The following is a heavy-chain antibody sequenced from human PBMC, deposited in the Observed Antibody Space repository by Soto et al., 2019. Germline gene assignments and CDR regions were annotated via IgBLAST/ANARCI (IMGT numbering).Heavy chain of an antibody. Sequence: GGSLRLSCAASGFTFTDYWTHWVRQAPGKGLVWVSRINSDGSRTSYADSVTGRFTISRDNAKNTLYLQMNSLRVEDTALYYCARESYRGFYFDYWGQGTLVTVSS. CDR1: GFTFTDYW. D-gene: IGHD4-4*01. CDR2: INSDGSRT. CDR3: ARESYRGFYFDY. V-gene: IGHV3-74*01. J-gene: IGHJ4*02.